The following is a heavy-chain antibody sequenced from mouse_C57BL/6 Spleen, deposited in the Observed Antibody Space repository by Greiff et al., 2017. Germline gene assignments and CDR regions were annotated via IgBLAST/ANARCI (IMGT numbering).Heavy chain of an antibody. D-gene: IGHD2-12*01. CDR1: GYAFSSSW. V-gene: IGHV1-82*01. J-gene: IGHJ4*01. CDR3: ARPIYYCYYMGMDY. CDR2: IYPGDGDT. Sequence: VQLKESGPELVKPGASVKISCKASGYAFSSSWMNWVKQRPGKGLEWIGRIYPGDGDTNYNGKFKGKATLTADKSSSTAYMQLSSLTSEDSAVYFCARPIYYCYYMGMDYWGQGTPVTVSS.